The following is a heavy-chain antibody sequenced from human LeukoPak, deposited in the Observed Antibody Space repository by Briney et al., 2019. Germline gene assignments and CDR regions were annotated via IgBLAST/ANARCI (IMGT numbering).Heavy chain of an antibody. J-gene: IGHJ4*02. CDR2: ISAYNGNT. CDR1: GGTFTSYG. Sequence: ASVKVSCKASGGTFTSYGISWVRQAPGQGLEWMGWISAYNGNTNYAQKLQGRVTMTTDTSTSTAYMELRSLRSDDTAVYYCARDRPSKQWLAPFDYWGQGTLVTVSS. CDR3: ARDRPSKQWLAPFDY. V-gene: IGHV1-18*01. D-gene: IGHD6-19*01.